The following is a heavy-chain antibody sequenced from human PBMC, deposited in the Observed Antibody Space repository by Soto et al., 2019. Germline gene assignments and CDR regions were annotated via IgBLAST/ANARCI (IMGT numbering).Heavy chain of an antibody. CDR2: INPNSGGT. CDR1: GYTFTGYY. D-gene: IGHD6-13*01. V-gene: IGHV1-2*04. J-gene: IGHJ3*02. CDR3: ARAGLSIAAAGMGAFDI. Sequence: ASVKVSCKASGYTFTGYYMHWVRQAPGQGLEWMGWINPNSGGTNYAQKFQGWVTMTRNKSISTAYMELSRLRSDDTAVYCCARAGLSIAAAGMGAFDIWGQGTMVTVSS.